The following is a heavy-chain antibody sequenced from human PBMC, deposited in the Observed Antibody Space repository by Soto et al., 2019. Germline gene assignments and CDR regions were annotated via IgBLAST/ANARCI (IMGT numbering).Heavy chain of an antibody. CDR1: GFTFTSSA. CDR3: AARCPIFGVVIIPGPYDAFGI. D-gene: IGHD3-3*01. V-gene: IGHV1-58*01. CDR2: IVVGSGNA. Sequence: GASVKVSCKASGFTFTSSAVQWVRQARGQRLEWIGWIVVGSGNANYAQKFQERVTITRDMSTSTAYMELSSLRSEDTAVYYCAARCPIFGVVIIPGPYDAFGIWGQGTMVTVSS. J-gene: IGHJ3*02.